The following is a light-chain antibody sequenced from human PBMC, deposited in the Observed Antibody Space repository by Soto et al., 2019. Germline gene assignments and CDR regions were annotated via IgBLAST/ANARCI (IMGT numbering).Light chain of an antibody. J-gene: IGKJ1*01. Sequence: EIVMTQSPATLSVSPGERATLSCRASQSVSSNLAWYQQKPGQAPRLLIYGASIRATGIPARFSGSSSGTQFTLTISSLQSEDFAVYYCQQYHNWPRTFGQGTKVEIK. CDR1: QSVSSN. CDR3: QQYHNWPRT. CDR2: GAS. V-gene: IGKV3-15*01.